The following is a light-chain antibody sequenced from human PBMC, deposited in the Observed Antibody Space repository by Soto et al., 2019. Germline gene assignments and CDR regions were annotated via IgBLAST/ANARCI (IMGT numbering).Light chain of an antibody. CDR2: GAS. CDR3: QQNNSNPNT. V-gene: IGKV1-39*01. Sequence: DIQMTQSPSSLSASVGDRVTITCRASQSIGSYLNWFQHHPGKAPKLLIYGASSLKSGVPSGFRGSGSGTEFTLTITSLQPEHFATYYCQQNNSNPNTFGQGTKLEIK. CDR1: QSIGSY. J-gene: IGKJ2*01.